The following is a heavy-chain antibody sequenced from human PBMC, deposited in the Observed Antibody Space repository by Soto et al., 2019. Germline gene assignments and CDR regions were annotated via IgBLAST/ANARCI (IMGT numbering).Heavy chain of an antibody. CDR3: ARVLSYDIFTGYYTIFDY. D-gene: IGHD3-9*01. V-gene: IGHV4-59*01. Sequence: AETFASTFTVSGGSISSYYWSWIRQPPGKGLEWIGFIYYSGSTNYNPSLKSRVTISVDTSKNLFSLKLSSVTAAETAVFYCARVLSYDIFTGYYTIFDYWGQGTLVTVS. J-gene: IGHJ4*02. CDR2: IYYSGST. CDR1: GGSISSYY.